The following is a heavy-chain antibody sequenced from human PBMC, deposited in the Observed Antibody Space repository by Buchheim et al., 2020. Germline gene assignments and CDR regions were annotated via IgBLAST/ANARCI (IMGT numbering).Heavy chain of an antibody. CDR1: GFTFSSYA. CDR2: ISYDGSNK. Sequence: QVQLVESGGGVVQPGRSLRLSCADSGFTFSSYAMHWVRQAPGKGLEWVAVISYDGSNKYYADSVKGRFTISRDNSKNTLYLQMNSLRADDTAVYYCARDLFGYYYDSSGYYPGDYWDQGTL. CDR3: ARDLFGYYYDSSGYYPGDY. D-gene: IGHD3-22*01. J-gene: IGHJ4*02. V-gene: IGHV3-30-3*01.